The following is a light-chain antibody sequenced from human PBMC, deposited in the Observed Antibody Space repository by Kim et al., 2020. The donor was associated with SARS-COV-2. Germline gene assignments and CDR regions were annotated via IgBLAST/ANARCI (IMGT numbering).Light chain of an antibody. CDR1: ALPKQY. J-gene: IGLJ3*02. CDR2: EYT. CDR3: QSADSSDTFWV. Sequence: SYELTQPPSVSVSPGQTARITCSGDALPKQYAYWFQQKPGQAPVVVIYEYTERPSGIPERFSGSTSGTTVTLTISGVQAEDEADYYCQSADSSDTFWVFG. V-gene: IGLV3-25*03.